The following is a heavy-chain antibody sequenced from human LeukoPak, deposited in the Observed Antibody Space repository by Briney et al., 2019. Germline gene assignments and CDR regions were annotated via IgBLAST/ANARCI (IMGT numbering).Heavy chain of an antibody. J-gene: IGHJ4*02. CDR2: IYPGDSDT. V-gene: IGHV5-51*01. D-gene: IGHD3-22*01. CDR1: GYSFTSYW. Sequence: HGESLKISCKGSGYSFTSYWIGWVRQMPGKGLEWMGIIYPGDSDTRYSPSFQGQVTISADKSISTAYLQWSSLKASDTAMYYCARSPDPPPITMIVVVTDFDYWGQGTLVTVSS. CDR3: ARSPDPPPITMIVVVTDFDY.